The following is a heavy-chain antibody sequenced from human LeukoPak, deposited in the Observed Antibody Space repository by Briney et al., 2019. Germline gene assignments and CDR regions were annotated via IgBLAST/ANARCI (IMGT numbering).Heavy chain of an antibody. CDR2: FPGVGEST. Sequence: HSGGSLRLSCEASGFSFSSYAMNWVRQAPGKGLEWVAAFPGVGESTYYADSVMGRFTISRDNSKNTLSLQMNSLRCDDTAVYFCAKDRDPENYVFRDVCDMWGQGTRVSVSS. V-gene: IGHV3-23*01. CDR1: GFSFSSYA. CDR3: AKDRDPENYVFRDVCDM. D-gene: IGHD1-7*01. J-gene: IGHJ3*02.